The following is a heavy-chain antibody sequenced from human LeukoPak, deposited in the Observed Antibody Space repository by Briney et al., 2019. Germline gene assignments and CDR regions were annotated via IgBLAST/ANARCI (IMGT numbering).Heavy chain of an antibody. D-gene: IGHD5-12*01. J-gene: IGHJ4*02. CDR1: GFTVGNNY. CDR2: IFSRGET. V-gene: IGHV3-66*01. CDR3: ARDPPAVSINTYP. Sequence: GGSLRLSCAASGFTVGNNYMNWVRQAPGKGLEWVSLIFSRGETSYADSVKGRFTISRDNSKNTLYLQMNGLRVEDTAVYYCARDPPAVSINTYPWGQGTLVTVSS.